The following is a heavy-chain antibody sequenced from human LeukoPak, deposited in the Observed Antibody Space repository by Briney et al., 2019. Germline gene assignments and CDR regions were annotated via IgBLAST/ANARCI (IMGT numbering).Heavy chain of an antibody. CDR3: AREPDRIRFDP. J-gene: IGHJ5*02. Sequence: LETLSLTCAVYGGSFINYDWSWIRQPPGKGLEWLGDINHSGFTNYNPSLKSRVTISVDTSKNQFSLKVSSVTAADTAVYYCAREPDRIRFDPWGLGTLVTVSS. V-gene: IGHV4-34*01. D-gene: IGHD1-14*01. CDR1: GGSFINYD. CDR2: INHSGFT.